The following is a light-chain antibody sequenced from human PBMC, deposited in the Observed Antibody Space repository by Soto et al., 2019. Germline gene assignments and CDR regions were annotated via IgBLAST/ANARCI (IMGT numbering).Light chain of an antibody. Sequence: EIVLTQSPGTLSLSPGDRATLSCRASQSVSSSDLAWYQQKPGQATSLLIYGASNRDTGIPDRFSGSGSGTDFTLTISRLEPEDFAVYYCQQYGGSPLYTFGQGTKLEIK. CDR1: QSVSSSD. CDR3: QQYGGSPLYT. CDR2: GAS. J-gene: IGKJ2*01. V-gene: IGKV3-20*01.